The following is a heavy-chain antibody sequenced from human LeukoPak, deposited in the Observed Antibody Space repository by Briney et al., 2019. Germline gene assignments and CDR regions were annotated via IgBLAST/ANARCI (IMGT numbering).Heavy chain of an antibody. CDR1: GFTFSSYA. CDR3: AKDPSPSGSYSNFDY. V-gene: IGHV3-23*01. CDR2: ISGSGGST. Sequence: GGSLRLSCAASGFTFSSYAMSWVHQAPGKGLEWVPAISGSGGSTYYADSVKGRFTISRDNSKNTLYLQMNSLRAEDTAVYYCAKDPSPSGSYSNFDYWGQGTLVTVSS. D-gene: IGHD1-26*01. J-gene: IGHJ4*02.